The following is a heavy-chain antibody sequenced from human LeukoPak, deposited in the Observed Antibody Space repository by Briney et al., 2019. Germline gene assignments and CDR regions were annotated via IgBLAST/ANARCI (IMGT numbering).Heavy chain of an antibody. D-gene: IGHD3-22*01. Sequence: GASVKVSCKASGYTFTSYDINWVRQATGQGLEWMGWMNPNSGNTGYAQKFQGRVTMTRNTSISTAYMELSSLRSEDTAVYYCARARNRPKDFVVVITTWGYYYYMDVWGKGTTVTISS. CDR3: ARARNRPKDFVVVITTWGYYYYMDV. J-gene: IGHJ6*03. CDR1: GYTFTSYD. V-gene: IGHV1-8*01. CDR2: MNPNSGNT.